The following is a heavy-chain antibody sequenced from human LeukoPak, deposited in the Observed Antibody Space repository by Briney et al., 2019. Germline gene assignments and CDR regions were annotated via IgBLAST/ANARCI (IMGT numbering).Heavy chain of an antibody. CDR2: ISSSGSTI. J-gene: IGHJ4*02. CDR3: VEATVTTLGY. CDR1: GFTFSSYE. D-gene: IGHD4-17*01. Sequence: GGSLRLSCAASGFTFSSYEMNWVRQAPGKGLEWVSYISSSGSTIYYADSVKGRFTISRDNAKNSLYLQMNSLRAEDTAVYYCVEATVTTLGYWDQGTLVTVSS. V-gene: IGHV3-48*03.